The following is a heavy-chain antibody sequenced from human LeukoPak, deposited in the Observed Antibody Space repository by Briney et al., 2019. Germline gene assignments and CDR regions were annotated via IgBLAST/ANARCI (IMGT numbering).Heavy chain of an antibody. D-gene: IGHD5-18*01. CDR2: IYYIGSA. V-gene: IGHV4-59*01. J-gene: IGHJ4*02. CDR1: GGSMSDYY. Sequence: SETLSLTCTVSGGSMSDYYWSWFRQPPGKGLEWIGDIYYIGSARYNPSLQSRVTISVDTSKNQFSLKLSSVTAADTAVYYCARTIQPKYYFDYWGQGTLVTVSS. CDR3: ARTIQPKYYFDY.